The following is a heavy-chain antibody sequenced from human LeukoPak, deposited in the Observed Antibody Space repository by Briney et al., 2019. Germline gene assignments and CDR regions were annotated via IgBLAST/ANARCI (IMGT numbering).Heavy chain of an antibody. J-gene: IGHJ4*02. D-gene: IGHD2-15*01. Sequence: ASVKVSCKASGGTFSSYAISWVRQAPGQGLEWMGGIIPIFGTANYAQKFQGRVMITADESTSTAYMELSSLRSEDTAVYYCARSVRCGGSCYSHFDYWGQGTLVTVSS. CDR2: IIPIFGTA. CDR3: ARSVRCGGSCYSHFDY. CDR1: GGTFSSYA. V-gene: IGHV1-69*01.